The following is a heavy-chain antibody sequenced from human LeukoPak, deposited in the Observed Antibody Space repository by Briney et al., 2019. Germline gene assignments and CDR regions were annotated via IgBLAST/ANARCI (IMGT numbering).Heavy chain of an antibody. CDR3: ARGKTSQNIVTRKTYNWFDP. J-gene: IGHJ5*02. Sequence: PGGSLRLSCAASEFTFSSYNMNWVRQAPGKGLEWVSSISISSDYIYYADSVKGRFTISRDNAKHSLYLQMKSLRAEETAVYYCARGKTSQNIVTRKTYNWFDPWGQGTLVTVSS. V-gene: IGHV3-21*01. D-gene: IGHD2/OR15-2a*01. CDR2: ISISSDYI. CDR1: EFTFSSYN.